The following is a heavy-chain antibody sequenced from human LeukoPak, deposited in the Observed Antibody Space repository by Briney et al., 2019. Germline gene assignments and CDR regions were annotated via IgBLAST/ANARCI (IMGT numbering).Heavy chain of an antibody. CDR3: ARDGGSGWYNY. Sequence: SSETLSLTCTVSGGSISSHYWSWIRQPAGKGLEWIGRINPSGSTNYNPSLKSRVTVSVDTSKNQFSLKLSSVTAADTAVYYCARDGGSGWYNYWGQGTLVTVSS. D-gene: IGHD6-19*01. V-gene: IGHV4-4*07. CDR1: GGSISSHY. J-gene: IGHJ4*02. CDR2: INPSGST.